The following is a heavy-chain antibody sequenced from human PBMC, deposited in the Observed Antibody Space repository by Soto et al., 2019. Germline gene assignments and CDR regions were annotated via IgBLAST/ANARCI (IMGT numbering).Heavy chain of an antibody. CDR2: ISAYNGNT. V-gene: IGHV1-18*01. J-gene: IGHJ4*02. CDR3: ARVGYCSSTSCYLPFDY. D-gene: IGHD2-2*01. CDR1: GYTFTSYG. Sequence: ASVKVSCKASGYTFTSYGISWVRQAPGQGLEWMGWISAYNGNTNYAQKLQGRVTMTTDTSTSTAYMELRSLRSDDTAVYYCARVGYCSSTSCYLPFDYWGQGTLVTVSS.